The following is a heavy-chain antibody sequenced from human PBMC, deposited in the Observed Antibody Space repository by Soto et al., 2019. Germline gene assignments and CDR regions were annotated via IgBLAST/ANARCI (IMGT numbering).Heavy chain of an antibody. CDR1: GGSISSSSYY. J-gene: IGHJ6*02. CDR3: ARLRAVAAMTYYYYYGMDV. D-gene: IGHD2-15*01. V-gene: IGHV4-39*01. CDR2: IYYSGST. Sequence: QLQLQESGPGLVKPSETLSLTCTVSGGSISSSSYYWGWIRQPPGKGLEWIGSIYYSGSTYYNPSRQSRVTISVDTSKNQFSLKLSSVTAADTAVYYCARLRAVAAMTYYYYYGMDVWGQGTTVTVSS.